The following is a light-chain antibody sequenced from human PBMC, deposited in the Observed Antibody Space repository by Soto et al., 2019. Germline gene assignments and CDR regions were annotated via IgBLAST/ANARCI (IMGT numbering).Light chain of an antibody. CDR2: GAS. CDR1: QSASSSY. Sequence: EIVLTQSPGTLSLSPGERATLSCRASQSASSSYLAWYQQKPGQAPRLLIYGASSRATGIPDRFSGSESGTDFTLTTRTLEPEDFAVYYCQRYGSSPITFGQGTRLEI. CDR3: QRYGSSPIT. J-gene: IGKJ5*01. V-gene: IGKV3-20*01.